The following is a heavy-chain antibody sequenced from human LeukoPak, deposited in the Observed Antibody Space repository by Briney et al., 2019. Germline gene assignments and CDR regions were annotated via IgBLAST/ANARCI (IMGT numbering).Heavy chain of an antibody. CDR3: AKLGLSLRPFDY. CDR1: AFTFSSYG. Sequence: PGGSLRLSCAASAFTFSSYGMPWVRQAPGKGLEWVAFIRYDGSNKYYADSVKGRFTISRDNSKNTLYLQMNSLRAEDTAVYYSAKLGLSLRPFDYWGQRTLVTVSS. D-gene: IGHD4/OR15-4a*01. CDR2: IRYDGSNK. V-gene: IGHV3-30*02. J-gene: IGHJ4*02.